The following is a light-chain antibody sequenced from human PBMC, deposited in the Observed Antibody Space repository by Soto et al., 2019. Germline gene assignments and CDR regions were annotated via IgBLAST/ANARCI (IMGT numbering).Light chain of an antibody. V-gene: IGLV2-11*01. CDR2: DVS. J-gene: IGLJ1*01. CDR1: SSDVGGYNY. Sequence: QSVLTQPRSVSGSPGQSVAISCTGTSSDVGGYNYVSWYQQHPGKAPKLMIYDVSERPSGVPDRFSGSKSGNTASLTISGLQAEDEADYYCCSYAGSYIPYVFGTGTRVTVL. CDR3: CSYAGSYIPYV.